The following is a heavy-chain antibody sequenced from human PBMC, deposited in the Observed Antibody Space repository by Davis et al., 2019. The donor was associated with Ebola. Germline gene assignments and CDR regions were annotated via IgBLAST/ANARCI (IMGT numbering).Heavy chain of an antibody. CDR2: INPSGGST. CDR1: GHTFTSYY. J-gene: IGHJ3*02. D-gene: IGHD3-22*01. CDR3: ARERNYYDSSGYYFDAFDI. V-gene: IGHV1-46*01. Sequence: ASVKVSCKASGHTFTSYYMHWVRQAPGQGLEWMGIINPSGGSTSYAQKFQGRVTMTRDTSTSTVYMELSSLRSEDTAVYYCARERNYYDSSGYYFDAFDIWGQGTMVTVSS.